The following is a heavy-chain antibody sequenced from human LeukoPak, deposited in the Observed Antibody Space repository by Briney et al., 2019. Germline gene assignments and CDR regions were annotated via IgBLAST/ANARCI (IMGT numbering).Heavy chain of an antibody. CDR2: IRYDGSNK. Sequence: PGGSLRLSCAASGFTFSNYGMHWVRQAPGKGLEWVTFIRYDGSNKYYADSVKGRFTISRDDSKNTLYLQMNSLRAEDTAVYSCAKVGDRYDSGTIYSWGQGTLVTVSS. CDR3: AKVGDRYDSGTIYS. CDR1: GFTFSNYG. J-gene: IGHJ1*01. D-gene: IGHD3-10*01. V-gene: IGHV3-30*02.